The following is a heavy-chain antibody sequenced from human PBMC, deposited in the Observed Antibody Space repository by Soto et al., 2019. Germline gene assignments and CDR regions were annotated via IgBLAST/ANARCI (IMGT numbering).Heavy chain of an antibody. CDR1: GYTFTSYG. CDR2: ISAYNGNT. D-gene: IGHD3-16*01. J-gene: IGHJ6*02. Sequence: QVQLVQSGAEVKKPGASVKVSCKASGYTFTSYGISWVRQAPGQGLERMGWISAYNGNTNYAQKLQGRVTMTTDTSTSTAYMELRSLRSDDTAVYYCARGFTYGGTYYSYGMDVWGQGTTVTVSS. CDR3: ARGFTYGGTYYSYGMDV. V-gene: IGHV1-18*01.